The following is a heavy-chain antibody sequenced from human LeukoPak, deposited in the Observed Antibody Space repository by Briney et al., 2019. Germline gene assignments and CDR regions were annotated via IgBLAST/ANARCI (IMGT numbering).Heavy chain of an antibody. D-gene: IGHD3-10*01. CDR1: GFTFSNAW. V-gene: IGHV3-33*08. Sequence: GGSLRLSCAASGFTFSNAWMSWVRQAPGKGLEWLAVIWNDGSNKYYADSVKGRFTISRDNSKNTLYLQMNSLRGEDTALYYCARASGPFDYWGQGTLVTVSS. J-gene: IGHJ4*02. CDR3: ARASGPFDY. CDR2: IWNDGSNK.